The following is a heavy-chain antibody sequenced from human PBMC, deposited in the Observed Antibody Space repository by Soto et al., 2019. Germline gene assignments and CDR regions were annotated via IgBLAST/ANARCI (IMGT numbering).Heavy chain of an antibody. V-gene: IGHV3-30*04. CDR3: ATLGSDTGNLYYFDS. Sequence: QVQLVESGGGVVQPGRSLRLSCAASGFTFSAYAMHWVRQAPGKGLEWVAVISFDGRKTYYADSMKGRVTISRDNSKDTLYLQMNSLRAEDTAVYNCATLGSDTGNLYYFDSWCQGTLVTVSS. D-gene: IGHD3-10*01. CDR2: ISFDGRKT. J-gene: IGHJ4*02. CDR1: GFTFSAYA.